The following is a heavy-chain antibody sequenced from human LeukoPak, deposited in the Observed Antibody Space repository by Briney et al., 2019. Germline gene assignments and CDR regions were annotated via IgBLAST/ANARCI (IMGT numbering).Heavy chain of an antibody. J-gene: IGHJ5*02. CDR3: ARNDYGDYGVWFDP. CDR2: IYHSGST. Sequence: SETLSLTCTVSGGSISSGGYYWSWIRQHPGKGLEWIGYIYHSGSTYYNPSLKSRVTISVDRSKNQFSLKLSSVTAADTAVYYCARNDYGDYGVWFDPWGQGTLVTVSS. V-gene: IGHV4-30-2*01. D-gene: IGHD4-17*01. CDR1: GGSISSGGYY.